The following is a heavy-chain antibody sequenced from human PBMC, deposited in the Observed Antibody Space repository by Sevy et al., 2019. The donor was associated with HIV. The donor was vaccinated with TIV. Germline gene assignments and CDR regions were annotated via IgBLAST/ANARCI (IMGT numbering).Heavy chain of an antibody. CDR2: IRSKAYGGTT. CDR3: TRDRYFGGLPPGGMDV. J-gene: IGHJ6*02. CDR1: GFTFGDYA. Sequence: GGSLRLSCTASGFTFGDYAMSWFRQAPGKGLEWVGFIRSKAYGGTTEYAASVKGRFTISRDDSTSFAYLKMNSLKTEDTAVYYCTRDRYFGGLPPGGMDVWGQGTTVTVSS. D-gene: IGHD3-9*01. V-gene: IGHV3-49*03.